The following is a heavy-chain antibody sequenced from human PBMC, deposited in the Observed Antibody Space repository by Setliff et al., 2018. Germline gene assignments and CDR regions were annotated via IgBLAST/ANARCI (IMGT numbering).Heavy chain of an antibody. CDR2: IYYRGDT. J-gene: IGHJ6*03. CDR1: GASLSSGTYY. V-gene: IGHV4-39*01. Sequence: SETLSLTCTVSGASLSSGTYYWGWIRQPPGKGLEWIGRIYYRGDTYYNASLKGRLTISVDTAQNQFSLRLTSVTAADTAVYYCARMSGFQYIDVWDKGTTVTVSS. D-gene: IGHD3-3*01. CDR3: ARMSGFQYIDV.